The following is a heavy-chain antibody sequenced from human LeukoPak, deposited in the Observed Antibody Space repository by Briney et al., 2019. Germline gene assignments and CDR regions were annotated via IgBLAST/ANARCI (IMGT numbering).Heavy chain of an antibody. D-gene: IGHD3-22*01. V-gene: IGHV4-59*01. Sequence: PSETLSLTCTVSGGSISSYYWSWIRQPPGKGLEWIGYIYYSGSTNYNPSLKSRVTISVDTSKNRFSLKLSSVTAADTAVYYCARDSYYYDSSGFQLDIWGQGTMVTVSS. J-gene: IGHJ3*02. CDR1: GGSISSYY. CDR2: IYYSGST. CDR3: ARDSYYYDSSGFQLDI.